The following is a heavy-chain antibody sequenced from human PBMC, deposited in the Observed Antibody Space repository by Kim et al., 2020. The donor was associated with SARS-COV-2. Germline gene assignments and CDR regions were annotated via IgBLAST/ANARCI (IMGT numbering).Heavy chain of an antibody. D-gene: IGHD6-13*01. J-gene: IGHJ6*02. V-gene: IGHV4-39*01. CDR3: ASEAAALRDYYYYGMDV. CDR2: IYYSGST. Sequence: SETLSLTCTVSGGSISSSSYYWGWIRQPPGKGLEWIGSIYYSGSTYYNPSLKSRVTISVDTSKNQFSLKLSSVTAADTAVYYCASEAAALRDYYYYGMDVWGQGTTVTVSS. CDR1: GGSISSSSYY.